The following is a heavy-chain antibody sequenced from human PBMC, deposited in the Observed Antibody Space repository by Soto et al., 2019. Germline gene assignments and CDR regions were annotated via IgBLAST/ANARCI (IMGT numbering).Heavy chain of an antibody. CDR2: IWYDGSNK. V-gene: IGHV3-33*01. Sequence: PGASLRLSCAASGFTFSSYGMQWVRQAPGKGLEWVAVIWYDGSNKYYADSVKGRFTISRDNAKKSVYLQMNSLRVEDTAVYYCVGGGLSTNLYYFVILGQGALLTVSS. CDR3: VGGGLSTNLYYFVI. D-gene: IGHD3-16*01. J-gene: IGHJ4*01. CDR1: GFTFSSYG.